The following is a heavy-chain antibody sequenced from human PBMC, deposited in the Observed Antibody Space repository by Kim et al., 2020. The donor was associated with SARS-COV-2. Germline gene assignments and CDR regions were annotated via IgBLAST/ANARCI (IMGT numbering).Heavy chain of an antibody. CDR3: AGEGVATGKNFDY. V-gene: IGHV3-30*04. D-gene: IGHD5-12*01. Sequence: GGSLRLSCAASGFTFSSYAMHWVRQAPGKGLEWVAVISYDGSNKYYADSVKGRFTISRDNSKNTLYLQMNSLRAEDTAVYYCAGEGVATGKNFDYWGRGTLVTVSS. CDR2: ISYDGSNK. J-gene: IGHJ4*02. CDR1: GFTFSSYA.